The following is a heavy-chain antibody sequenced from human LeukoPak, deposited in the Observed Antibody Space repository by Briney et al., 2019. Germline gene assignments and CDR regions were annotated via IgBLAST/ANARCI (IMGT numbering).Heavy chain of an antibody. V-gene: IGHV1-2*02. Sequence: ASVKVSCKASGYTFTGYDMHWVRQAPGQGLEWMGWINPNSGGTNYAQKFQGRVTMTRDTSISTAYMELSRLRSDDTAVYYCARDPTVTTLDFDYWGQGTLVTVSS. D-gene: IGHD4-17*01. CDR3: ARDPTVTTLDFDY. CDR2: INPNSGGT. J-gene: IGHJ4*02. CDR1: GYTFTGYD.